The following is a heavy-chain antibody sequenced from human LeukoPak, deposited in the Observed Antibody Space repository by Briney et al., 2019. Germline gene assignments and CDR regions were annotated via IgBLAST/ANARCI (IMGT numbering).Heavy chain of an antibody. J-gene: IGHJ4*02. CDR3: ARDPPDGYGSGRGNDY. CDR2: ISAYNGNT. Sequence: ASVKVSCKASGYTFTSYGISWVRQAPGQGLEWMGWISAYNGNTNYAQKLQGRVTMTTDTSTSTAYMELRSLRSDDTAVYYCARDPPDGYGSGRGNDYWGQGTLVTVSS. D-gene: IGHD3-10*01. V-gene: IGHV1-18*01. CDR1: GYTFTSYG.